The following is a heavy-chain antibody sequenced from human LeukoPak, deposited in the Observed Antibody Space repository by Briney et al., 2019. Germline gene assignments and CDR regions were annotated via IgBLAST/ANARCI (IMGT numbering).Heavy chain of an antibody. Sequence: SETLSLTCAVYGGSFSGYYWSWIRQPPGNGLEWIGEINHSGSTNYNPSLKSRVTISVDTSKNQFSLKLSSVTAADAAVYYCASGGYSYGADAADAFDIWGQGTMVTVSS. D-gene: IGHD5-18*01. CDR3: ASGGYSYGADAADAFDI. CDR2: INHSGST. CDR1: GGSFSGYY. V-gene: IGHV4-34*01. J-gene: IGHJ3*02.